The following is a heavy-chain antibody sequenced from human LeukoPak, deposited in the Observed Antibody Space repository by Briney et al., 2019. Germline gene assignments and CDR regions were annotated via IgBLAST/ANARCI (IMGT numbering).Heavy chain of an antibody. J-gene: IGHJ4*02. CDR1: GYTFTNYW. CDR2: IYPGDSDT. D-gene: IGHD6-13*01. Sequence: GASLKISCQSSGYTFTNYWIGWGRQLPGKVLEWMGIIYPGDSDTRYSPSFQGQVTISADKSIGTAFLQWSSLKASDTAMYYCARLVDSSSWPDIWGQGTLVTVSS. V-gene: IGHV5-51*01. CDR3: ARLVDSSSWPDI.